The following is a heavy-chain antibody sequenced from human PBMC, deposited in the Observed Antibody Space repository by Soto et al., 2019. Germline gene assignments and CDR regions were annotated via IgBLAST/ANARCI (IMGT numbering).Heavy chain of an antibody. D-gene: IGHD3-9*01. Sequence: QVQLQQWGAGLLKPSETLSLTCAVYGGSFSGYYWSWIRQPPGKGLEWIGEINHSGSTNYNPSLKSRATRSVDTSNNQSSLKHSSVTAADTAVYYCARGHQLRYFDWLSCWGQGTLVTVSS. J-gene: IGHJ4*02. CDR3: ARGHQLRYFDWLSC. V-gene: IGHV4-34*01. CDR2: INHSGST. CDR1: GGSFSGYY.